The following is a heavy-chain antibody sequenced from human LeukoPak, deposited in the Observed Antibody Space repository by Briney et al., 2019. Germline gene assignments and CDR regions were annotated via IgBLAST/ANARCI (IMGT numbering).Heavy chain of an antibody. D-gene: IGHD3-22*01. CDR3: ARDVVSSGGYFDY. V-gene: IGHV1-69*05. CDR1: GGTFSSYA. Sequence: SVKVSCKASGGTFSSYAISWVRQAPGQGLEWMGGIIPIFGTANYAQKFQGRVTITTDESTSTAYMELSSLRSEDTAVYYCARDVVSSGGYFDYWGQGTLVAVSS. CDR2: IIPIFGTA. J-gene: IGHJ4*03.